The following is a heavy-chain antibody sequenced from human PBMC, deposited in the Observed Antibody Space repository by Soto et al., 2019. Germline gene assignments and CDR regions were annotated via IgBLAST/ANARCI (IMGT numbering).Heavy chain of an antibody. J-gene: IGHJ4*02. Sequence: PGGSLRLSCAASGFTFSSYGMHWVRQAPGKGLEWVAVISYDGSNKYYADSVKGRFTISRDTSKNTLYLQMDSLRAEDTAMYYCAKYSSSWDPITPLDHWGQGT. V-gene: IGHV3-30*18. CDR1: GFTFSSYG. CDR2: ISYDGSNK. D-gene: IGHD6-13*01. CDR3: AKYSSSWDPITPLDH.